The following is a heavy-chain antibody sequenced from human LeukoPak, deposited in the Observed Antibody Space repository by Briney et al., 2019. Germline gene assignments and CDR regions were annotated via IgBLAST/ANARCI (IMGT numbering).Heavy chain of an antibody. Sequence: GGSLRLSCAASGFTFDDYAMHWVRQAPGKGLEWVSGISWNSGSIGYADSVKGRFTISRDNAKNSLYLQMNSLRAEDTALYYCAKAMPPDGILTGYYGYFDYWGQGTLVTVSS. D-gene: IGHD3-9*01. CDR1: GFTFDDYA. V-gene: IGHV3-9*01. CDR3: AKAMPPDGILTGYYGYFDY. J-gene: IGHJ4*02. CDR2: ISWNSGSI.